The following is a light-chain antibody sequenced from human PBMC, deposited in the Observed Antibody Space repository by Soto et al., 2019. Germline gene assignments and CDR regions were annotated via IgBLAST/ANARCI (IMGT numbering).Light chain of an antibody. CDR3: GTWDSSLSAFYV. V-gene: IGLV1-51*01. CDR1: SSNIGNNY. Sequence: QSALTQPPSVSAAPGQKVTISCSGSSSNIGNNYVSWYQQLPGTAPKLLIYDNNKRPSGIPDRFSGSKSGTSATLGITGLQTGDEADYYCGTWDSSLSAFYVFGTATKVTVL. J-gene: IGLJ1*01. CDR2: DNN.